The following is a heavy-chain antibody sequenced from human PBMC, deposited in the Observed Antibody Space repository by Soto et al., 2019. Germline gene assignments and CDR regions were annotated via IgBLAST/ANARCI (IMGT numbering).Heavy chain of an antibody. CDR3: TTGSVEGV. J-gene: IGHJ6*02. D-gene: IGHD2-15*01. V-gene: IGHV3-15*07. Sequence: EVQLVESGGGLVKPGGLLRLSCAASGFTFYNSWMNWVRQAPGKGLEWGGRIKSKSDGGRTDYAVAVKGRFTISRDDSENMLSLQKNSIKSEDAAVYYCTTGSVEGVWGQGTTVSVSS. CDR1: GFTFYNSW. CDR2: IKSKSDGGRT.